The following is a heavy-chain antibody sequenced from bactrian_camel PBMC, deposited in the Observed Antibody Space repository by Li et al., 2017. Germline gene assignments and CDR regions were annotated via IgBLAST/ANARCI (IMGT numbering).Heavy chain of an antibody. J-gene: IGHJ4*01. CDR3: AAYCGDYCRPIYDYDY. CDR1: RSICSNHC. CDR2: IYTRTT. Sequence: HVQLVESGGGSVQAGGSLTLSCVASRSICSNHCLGWFRQAPGKERELVAAIYTRTTFYTEAVKGRFTVSQADDRNTVRLQMDSLRPEDSSMYYCAAYCGDYCRPIYDYDYWGQGTQVTVS. V-gene: IGHV3S53*01. D-gene: IGHD4*01.